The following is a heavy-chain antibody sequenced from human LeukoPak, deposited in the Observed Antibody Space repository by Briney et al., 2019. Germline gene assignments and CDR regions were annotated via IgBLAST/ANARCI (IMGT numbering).Heavy chain of an antibody. D-gene: IGHD3-9*01. CDR3: ARDPPAGILTGPVDY. CDR2: IIPILGIA. J-gene: IGHJ4*02. CDR1: GGTFSSYA. Sequence: VASVKVSCKASGGTFSSYAISWVRQAPGQGLEWMGRIIPILGIANYAQKFQGRVTITADKSTSTAYMELSSLRSEDTAVYYCARDPPAGILTGPVDYWGQGTLVTVSS. V-gene: IGHV1-69*04.